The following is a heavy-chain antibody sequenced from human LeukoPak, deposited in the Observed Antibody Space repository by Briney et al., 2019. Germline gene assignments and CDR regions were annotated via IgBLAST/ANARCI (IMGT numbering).Heavy chain of an antibody. V-gene: IGHV3-23*01. CDR1: GFNFSSYA. D-gene: IGHD2-21*02. CDR3: AKRDRPCSGDYSAPYYFDY. CDR2: ISSSGANT. J-gene: IGHJ4*02. Sequence: PGGSLRLSCAASGFNFSSYAMSWVRQAPGKGLEWVSSISSSGANTYFADSVKGRFTIARDNSKNTLYLQMSSLRAEDTAVYYCAKRDRPCSGDYSAPYYFDYWGQGTLVTVSS.